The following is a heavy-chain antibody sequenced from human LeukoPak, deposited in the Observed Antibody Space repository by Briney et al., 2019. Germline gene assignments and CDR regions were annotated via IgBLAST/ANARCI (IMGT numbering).Heavy chain of an antibody. CDR1: GFTFSSYY. CDR3: ARDAHISGRFELDY. CDR2: IDSSSTYI. Sequence: GGSLRLSCAASGFTFSSYYMNWVRQAPGKGLEWGSAIDSSSTYIYSADSVKGRFTISRDNAKKSLYLQMNSLRAEDTPLYYCARDAHISGRFELDYWGQGTLVTVSS. V-gene: IGHV3-21*01. J-gene: IGHJ4*02. D-gene: IGHD6-19*01.